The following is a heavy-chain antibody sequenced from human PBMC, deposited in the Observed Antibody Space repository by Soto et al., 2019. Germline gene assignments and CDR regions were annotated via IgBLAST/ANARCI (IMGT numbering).Heavy chain of an antibody. CDR2: IDSDGRST. CDR1: GFTFRSYW. CDR3: ARHYPRNGIHY. J-gene: IGHJ4*02. V-gene: IGHV3-74*01. Sequence: GSLRLSCAASGFTFRSYWMHWVRQDPGKGLVWVSHIDSDGRSTTYADSVKGRFTISRDNVKNTLYLQMNSLRAEDTAVCYCARHYPRNGIHYSGQTPLVTVSS. D-gene: IGHD1-1*01.